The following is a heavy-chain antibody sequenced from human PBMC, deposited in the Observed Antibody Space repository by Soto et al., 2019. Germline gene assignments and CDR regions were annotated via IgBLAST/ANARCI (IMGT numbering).Heavy chain of an antibody. V-gene: IGHV3-30*18. J-gene: IGHJ4*02. CDR2: ISYDGSNK. Sequence: GGSLRLSCAASGFTFSSYGMHWVRQAPGKGLEWVAVISYDGSNKYYADSVKGRFTISRDNSKNTLYLQMNSMRAEDTAVYYCAKDIEYSSSIGVVDYWGQGTLVTVSS. CDR1: GFTFSSYG. CDR3: AKDIEYSSSIGVVDY. D-gene: IGHD6-6*01.